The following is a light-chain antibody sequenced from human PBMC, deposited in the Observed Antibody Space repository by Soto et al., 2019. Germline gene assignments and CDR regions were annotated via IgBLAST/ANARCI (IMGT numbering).Light chain of an antibody. V-gene: IGKV1-33*01. CDR2: AAS. Sequence: DSQMTQSPSSLSASVGDRVTITCQASEDINNNLNWYQKKPGEAPKLLIYAASNSQAGVPSRFSGSGSGTHYTFTISSLQPDDTATYYCQHYDNFPPLRTFGGGTKVDIK. CDR3: QHYDNFPPLRT. J-gene: IGKJ4*01. CDR1: EDINNN.